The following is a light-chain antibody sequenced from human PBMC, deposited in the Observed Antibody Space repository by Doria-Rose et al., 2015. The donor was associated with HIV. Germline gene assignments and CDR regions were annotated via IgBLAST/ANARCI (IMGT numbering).Light chain of an antibody. V-gene: IGKV3-20*01. CDR3: HQYGTSWT. J-gene: IGKJ1*01. CDR1: QSFSSTY. Sequence: EIVLTQSPGTMAMSPRERATLSCMASQSFSSTYLAWYQQKPGQDPSLLIYDGSTRATGIPDRFSASGSGTDFTLTINGLEPEDFALYYCHQYGTSWTFGQGTKVEI. CDR2: DGS.